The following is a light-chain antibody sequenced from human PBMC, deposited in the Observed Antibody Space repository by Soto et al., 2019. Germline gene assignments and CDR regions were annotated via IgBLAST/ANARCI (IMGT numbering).Light chain of an antibody. CDR1: QGISSA. Sequence: AIQLTQSPSSLHAYVGDRVTITCRASQGISSALAWYQQKPGKAPKLLIYDASSLESGVPSKFSGSGSGTDFTLTISSLQPEDFATYYCQQFNNYPQTFGQGTRLEIK. V-gene: IGKV1D-13*01. CDR2: DAS. J-gene: IGKJ5*01. CDR3: QQFNNYPQT.